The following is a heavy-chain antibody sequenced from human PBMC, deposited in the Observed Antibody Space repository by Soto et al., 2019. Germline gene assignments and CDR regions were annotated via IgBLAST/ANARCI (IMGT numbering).Heavy chain of an antibody. CDR3: AKGYLLGGNYDLDS. CDR2: ISRGGGLT. V-gene: IGHV3-23*01. CDR1: ESCLINNA. D-gene: IGHD4-4*01. Sequence: EVQLLDSGGGLVQPGGSLKSPGPAFESCLINNAFNWARRAPGKGWGGVSVISRGGGLTDYTDSVKGRLTISRANSRNALYLQMDRLRAEDTAVYYWAKGYLLGGNYDLDSWCPGTLVTVST. J-gene: IGHJ4*02.